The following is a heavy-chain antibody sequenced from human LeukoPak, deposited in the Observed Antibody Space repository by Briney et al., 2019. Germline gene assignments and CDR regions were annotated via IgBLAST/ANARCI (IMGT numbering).Heavy chain of an antibody. V-gene: IGHV1-46*01. CDR2: INPSGGTT. Sequence: ASVNVSCKASGYILTSYYMHWVRQAPGQGLEWMGIINPSGGTTTYAQKFQGRVTVTRDTSTSTVYMELSSLRSEDTAVYYCARAYTGFEAFDYWGQGVPVTVSS. D-gene: IGHD5-12*01. CDR1: GYILTSYY. J-gene: IGHJ4*02. CDR3: ARAYTGFEAFDY.